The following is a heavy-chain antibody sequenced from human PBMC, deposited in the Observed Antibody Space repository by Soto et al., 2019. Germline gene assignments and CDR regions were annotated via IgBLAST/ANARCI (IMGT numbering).Heavy chain of an antibody. Sequence: PSETLSLTCTVSGGAVSSGSYYWSWIRQPPGKGLEWIGYIYYSGSTNYNPSLKSRVTISVDTSKNQFSLKLSSVTAADTAVYYCASLLAIFGVVGGNNWFDPWGQGTLVTVSS. V-gene: IGHV4-61*01. CDR2: IYYSGST. J-gene: IGHJ5*02. D-gene: IGHD3-3*01. CDR1: GGAVSSGSYY. CDR3: ASLLAIFGVVGGNNWFDP.